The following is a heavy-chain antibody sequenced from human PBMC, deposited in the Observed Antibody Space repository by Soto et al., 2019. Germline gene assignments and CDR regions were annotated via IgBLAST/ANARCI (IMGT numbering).Heavy chain of an antibody. CDR2: ITYDGSDT. V-gene: IGHV3-30*18. Sequence: QEQLVESGGGVVQPGTSLRLSCCASGFSFSSYGMHWVRQAPGKGLEWVAFITYDGSDTYYVDSVKGRFTVSRHNSKNTLYLQMNSLKPEDTSIYYCAKDSVFEYSFGQHGFDSWGQGTLVTVSS. J-gene: IGHJ4*02. CDR3: AKDSVFEYSFGQHGFDS. CDR1: GFSFSSYG. D-gene: IGHD4-4*01.